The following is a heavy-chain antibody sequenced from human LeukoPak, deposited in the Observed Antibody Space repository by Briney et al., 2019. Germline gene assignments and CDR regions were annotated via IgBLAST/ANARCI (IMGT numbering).Heavy chain of an antibody. CDR2: ISSNGGST. V-gene: IGHV3-64*01. D-gene: IGHD2-2*01. CDR1: DSTSITNA. Sequence: GGSRKLSCEALDSTSITNAMNWVRQAPGKELNIVPPISSNGGSTYCANSVKGRFTISRDNSKNTLYLQMGSLRAEDMAVYYCARDGLDCSSTSCYGDYWGQGTLVTVSS. J-gene: IGHJ4*02. CDR3: ARDGLDCSSTSCYGDY.